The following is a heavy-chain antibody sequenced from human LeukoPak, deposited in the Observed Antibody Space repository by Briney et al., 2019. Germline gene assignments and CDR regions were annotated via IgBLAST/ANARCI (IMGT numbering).Heavy chain of an antibody. CDR1: GGSISSYF. Sequence: PSETLSLTCTVSGGSISSYFWSWIRQAAGKGLEWIVRIYTSGITNYNPSLKSRATMSVDTSKNQFSLRMTSVTASDTAVYYCSRAVEPNGRSLDSWGQGTLVTVSS. CDR3: SRAVEPNGRSLDS. J-gene: IGHJ4*02. V-gene: IGHV4-4*07. CDR2: IYTSGIT. D-gene: IGHD6-19*01.